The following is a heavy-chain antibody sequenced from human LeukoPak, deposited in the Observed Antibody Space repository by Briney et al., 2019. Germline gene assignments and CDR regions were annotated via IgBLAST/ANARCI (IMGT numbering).Heavy chain of an antibody. Sequence: TGGSLRLSCAASGFTFRSYAMHWVRQAPGKGLEWVTLISYDGSNEYYADSVKGRFTISRDNSKNTLDLQMNSLRVEDTAVYYCARDVRRATLLGFIDYWGQGTLVTVSS. CDR2: ISYDGSNE. CDR3: ARDVRRATLLGFIDY. CDR1: GFTFRSYA. J-gene: IGHJ4*02. D-gene: IGHD2-21*01. V-gene: IGHV3-30*04.